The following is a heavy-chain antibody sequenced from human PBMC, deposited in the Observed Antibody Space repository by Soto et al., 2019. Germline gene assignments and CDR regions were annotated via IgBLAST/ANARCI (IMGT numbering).Heavy chain of an antibody. D-gene: IGHD6-19*01. V-gene: IGHV3-23*01. Sequence: GGSLRLSCEASGFNFGAYAMNWVRQAPGKGLEWVSGISGSSSGTYYTDSVKGRFTIPRDNSKNTVYLQMNSLRGEDTAVYYCAKDRSENFWVYYYAMDVWGQGTAVTSP. CDR1: GFNFGAYA. CDR2: ISGSSSGT. J-gene: IGHJ6*02. CDR3: AKDRSENFWVYYYAMDV.